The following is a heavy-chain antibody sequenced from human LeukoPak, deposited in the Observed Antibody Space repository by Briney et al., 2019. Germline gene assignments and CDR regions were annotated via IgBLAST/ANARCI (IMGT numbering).Heavy chain of an antibody. CDR1: GFTFSNSG. Sequence: GGSLRLSCAASGFTFSNSGMHWFRQAPGRGLQWVALIRYDGSKTFYAESVKGRFTISRDNSKNTLYLQMNSLRVEDTAIYYCAIGGVVENGVDYWGQGTLVTVSS. D-gene: IGHD1-26*01. J-gene: IGHJ4*02. V-gene: IGHV3-30*02. CDR2: IRYDGSKT. CDR3: AIGGVVENGVDY.